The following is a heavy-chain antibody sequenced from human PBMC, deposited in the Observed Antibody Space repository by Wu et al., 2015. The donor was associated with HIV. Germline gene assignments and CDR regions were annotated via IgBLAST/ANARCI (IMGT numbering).Heavy chain of an antibody. CDR3: ARGGSYDYVWGSYRPTLGY. J-gene: IGHJ4*02. CDR1: GYTFTGYY. Sequence: QVQLVQSGAEVKKPGASVKVSCKASGYTFTGYYMHWVRQAPGQGLEWMGWINPNSGGTNYAQKFQGRVTMTRDTSISTAYMELSRLRSDDTAVYYCARGGSYDYVWGSYRPTLGYWGQGTLVTVSS. CDR2: INPNSGGT. D-gene: IGHD3-16*02. V-gene: IGHV1-2*02.